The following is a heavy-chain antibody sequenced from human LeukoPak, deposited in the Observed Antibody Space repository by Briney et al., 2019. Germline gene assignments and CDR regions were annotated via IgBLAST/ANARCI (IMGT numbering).Heavy chain of an antibody. Sequence: PGGSLRLSCAASGFTFSSYGMHWVRQAPGKGLEWVTFIRYDGSNKYYADSVKGRFTISRDNSKNTLYLQMNSLRAEDTAVYFCAKDGYSGATYYFYMDVWGKGTTVTVSS. V-gene: IGHV3-30*02. D-gene: IGHD6-19*01. CDR3: AKDGYSGATYYFYMDV. J-gene: IGHJ6*03. CDR1: GFTFSSYG. CDR2: IRYDGSNK.